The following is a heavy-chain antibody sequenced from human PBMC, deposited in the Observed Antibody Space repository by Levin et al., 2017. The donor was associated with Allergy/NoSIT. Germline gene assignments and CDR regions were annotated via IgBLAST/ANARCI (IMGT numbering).Heavy chain of an antibody. V-gene: IGHV4-39*01. D-gene: IGHD1-26*01. CDR1: GGSTSSTSFY. CDR3: ARHDRSGNYKYYFDY. CDR2: IFYTGRT. Sequence: PSETLSLTCAVPGGSTSSTSFYWGWIRQPPGKGLEWIGNIFYTGRTYYNPSLKSRVTLSVDTSKSQFSLKLSSVTAADTAVYYCARHDRSGNYKYYFDYWGQGTLVTVSS. J-gene: IGHJ4*02.